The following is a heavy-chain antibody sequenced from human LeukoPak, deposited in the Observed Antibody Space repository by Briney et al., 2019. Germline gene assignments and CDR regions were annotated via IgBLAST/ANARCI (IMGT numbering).Heavy chain of an antibody. V-gene: IGHV4-34*01. CDR2: INHSGST. CDR1: GGSFSGYY. J-gene: IGHJ3*02. D-gene: IGHD5-12*01. CDR3: ARAGGYDYGDAFDI. Sequence: SETPSLTCAVYGGSFSGYYWSWIRQPPGKGLEWIGEINHSGSTNYNPSLKSRVTISVDTSKNQFSLKLSSVTAADTAVYYCARAGGYDYGDAFDIWGQGTMVTVSS.